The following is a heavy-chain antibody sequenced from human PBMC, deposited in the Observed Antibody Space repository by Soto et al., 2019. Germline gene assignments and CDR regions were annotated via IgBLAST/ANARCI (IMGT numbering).Heavy chain of an antibody. D-gene: IGHD5-18*01. V-gene: IGHV3-21*01. Sequence: VGSLSLSCLASGFTFSLYAMIWVRQAPGKGLEWVSSISSSSTYIYYTDSLKGRFSISRDNAKNSLYLQMDSLRVEDTATYYCVRARATDSRPDYWGQGTLVTVSS. CDR1: GFTFSLYA. CDR2: ISSSSTYI. J-gene: IGHJ4*02. CDR3: VRARATDSRPDY.